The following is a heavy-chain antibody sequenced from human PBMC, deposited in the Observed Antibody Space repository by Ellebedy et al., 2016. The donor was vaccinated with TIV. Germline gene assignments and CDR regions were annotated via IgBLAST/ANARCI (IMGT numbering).Heavy chain of an antibody. CDR1: GYTFTSYG. CDR3: ATARNYDSSGYYRFDY. CDR2: ISAYNGNT. V-gene: IGHV1-18*01. D-gene: IGHD3-22*01. Sequence: AASVKVSCKASGYTFTSYGISWVRQAPGQGLEWMGWISAYNGNTNYAQKLQGRVTMTTDTSTSTAYMELRSLRSEDTAVYYCATARNYDSSGYYRFDYWGQGTRVTVSS. J-gene: IGHJ4*02.